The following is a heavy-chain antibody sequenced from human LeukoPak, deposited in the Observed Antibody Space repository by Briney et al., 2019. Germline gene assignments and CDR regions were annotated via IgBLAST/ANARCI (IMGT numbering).Heavy chain of an antibody. V-gene: IGHV3-48*04. Sequence: GGSLRLSCAASGFIFSIYSKKWLRQAPGKGLEWVSYISSGGSAIYYADSVKGRFTISRDNAKNSLYLQMNSLRAEDTAVYYCAREYSGVFDYWGQGALVTVSS. CDR3: AREYSGVFDY. CDR2: ISSGGSAI. D-gene: IGHD5-12*01. J-gene: IGHJ4*02. CDR1: GFIFSIYS.